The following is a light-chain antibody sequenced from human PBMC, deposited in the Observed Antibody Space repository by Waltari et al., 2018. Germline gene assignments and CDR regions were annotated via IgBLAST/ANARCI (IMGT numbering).Light chain of an antibody. CDR2: VNSDGSH. Sequence: QLVVTQSPSASASLGASVKLTYTLSSGHSNNIIAWLQQRPEKGPRYLMKVNSDGSHIRGDGIPDRFSGSSSGAERYLTISSLQSEDEADYYCQTGGHGTWVFGGGTKLTVL. CDR3: QTGGHGTWV. CDR1: SGHSNNI. J-gene: IGLJ3*02. V-gene: IGLV4-69*01.